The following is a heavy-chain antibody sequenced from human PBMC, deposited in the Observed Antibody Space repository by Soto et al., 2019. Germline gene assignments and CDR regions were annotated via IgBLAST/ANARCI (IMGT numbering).Heavy chain of an antibody. D-gene: IGHD3-16*01. Sequence: QITLKESGPPLVKPTQTLTLTCTFSGFSLTTRGVGVGWIRQPPGKALECLALIYWDDDKRYSPSLQSRLSITKDTYKSQVVLTMTNVDPLDTATYYCAHITNYYESDWFHPWGQGTLVAVSS. CDR1: GFSLTTRGVG. J-gene: IGHJ5*02. CDR2: IYWDDDK. CDR3: AHITNYYESDWFHP. V-gene: IGHV2-5*02.